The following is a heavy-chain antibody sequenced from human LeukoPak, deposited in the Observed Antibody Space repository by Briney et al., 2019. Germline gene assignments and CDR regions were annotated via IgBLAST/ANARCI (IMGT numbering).Heavy chain of an antibody. CDR3: TTWAVVVPAAIQEGY. D-gene: IGHD2-2*01. CDR1: GFTFSNAW. J-gene: IGHJ4*02. V-gene: IGHV3-15*01. Sequence: GGSLRLSCAASGFTFSNAWMSWVRQAPGKGLEWVGRIKSKTDGGTTDYAAPVKGRFTISRDDSENTLYLQMNSLKTEDTAVYYCTTWAVVVPAAIQEGYWGQGTLVTVSS. CDR2: IKSKTDGGTT.